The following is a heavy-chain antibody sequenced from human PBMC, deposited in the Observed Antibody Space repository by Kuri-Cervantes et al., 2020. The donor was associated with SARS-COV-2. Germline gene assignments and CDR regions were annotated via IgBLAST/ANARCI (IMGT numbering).Heavy chain of an antibody. D-gene: IGHD4-11*01. CDR2: ISGSGGST. V-gene: IGHV3-23*01. Sequence: GGSPRLSCAASGFTFSSYAMSWVRQAPGKGLEWVSAISGSGGSTYHADSVKGRFTISRDNSKNTLYLQMNSLRAEDTAVYYCAKGDYKALDYWGQGTLVTVSS. CDR3: AKGDYKALDY. J-gene: IGHJ4*02. CDR1: GFTFSSYA.